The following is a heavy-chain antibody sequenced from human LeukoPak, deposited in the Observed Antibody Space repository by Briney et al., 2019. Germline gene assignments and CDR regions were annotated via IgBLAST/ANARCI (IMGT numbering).Heavy chain of an antibody. D-gene: IGHD6-13*01. CDR2: IYPGDSDT. J-gene: IGHJ4*02. V-gene: IGHV5-51*01. Sequence: GESLKISCKGSGYIFITHWIGWVRQMPGKGLEWMGIIYPGDSDTRYSPSFQGQVTISADKSISTAYLQWSSLKASDTAMYYCARLPVSDMGVYAIAAAADYWGQGTLVTVSS. CDR3: ARLPVSDMGVYAIAAAADY. CDR1: GYIFITHW.